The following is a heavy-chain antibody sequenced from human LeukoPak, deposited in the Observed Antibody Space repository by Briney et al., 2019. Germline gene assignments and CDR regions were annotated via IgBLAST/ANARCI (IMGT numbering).Heavy chain of an antibody. V-gene: IGHV4-59*02. D-gene: IGHD6-19*01. CDR3: ARGWGYFDY. Sequence: SETLSLTCGVSGDSVSSYFWTWIRQSLGKGLEWIGCIYYSGSSNSNPSLRSRVTISIDTSKNQLSLNLSSVTAADTAVYYCARGWGYFDYWGQGILVTVSS. CDR1: GDSVSSYF. J-gene: IGHJ4*02. CDR2: IYYSGSS.